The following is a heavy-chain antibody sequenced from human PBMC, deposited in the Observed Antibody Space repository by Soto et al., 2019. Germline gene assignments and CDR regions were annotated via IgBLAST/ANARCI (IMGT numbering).Heavy chain of an antibody. CDR2: ISLYSDGT. Sequence: ASVNVSCKTSGYTFSNYGITWVRQAPGQPLEWLGWISLYSDGTNYAQKFQGRVSMTTDTSTTTAYMELRSLRSDDTAVYYCARVVPGAEAWFGPWGQGTLVTVSS. J-gene: IGHJ5*02. D-gene: IGHD2-2*01. CDR1: GYTFSNYG. CDR3: ARVVPGAEAWFGP. V-gene: IGHV1-18*01.